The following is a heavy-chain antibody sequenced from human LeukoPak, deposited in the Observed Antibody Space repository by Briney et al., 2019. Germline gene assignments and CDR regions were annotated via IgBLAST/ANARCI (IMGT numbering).Heavy chain of an antibody. Sequence: GGSLRLSCAASGFTFSSYGMHWVRQAPGKGLEWVAVIWYDGSNKYYADSVKGRFTISRDNSKNTLYLQMNSLRAEDTAVYYCARDSDSYGFRNWFDPWGQGTLVTVSS. J-gene: IGHJ5*02. V-gene: IGHV3-33*01. CDR3: ARDSDSYGFRNWFDP. CDR1: GFTFSSYG. D-gene: IGHD5-18*01. CDR2: IWYDGSNK.